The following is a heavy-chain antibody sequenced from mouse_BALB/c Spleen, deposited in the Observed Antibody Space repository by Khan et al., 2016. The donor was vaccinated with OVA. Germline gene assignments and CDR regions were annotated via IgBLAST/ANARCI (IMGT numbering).Heavy chain of an antibody. CDR3: TRSTFAY. V-gene: IGHV1-15*01. CDR1: GYTFPDYE. J-gene: IGHJ3*01. Sequence: QVQLQQSGAELVRPGASVTLSCKASGYTFPDYELHWVKQTPVHGLEWIGVIDPKNGVTAYNQKFKGKATLTADKSSSTAYMELRSLTSEDSAIYYCTRSTFAYWGQGTLVTVSA. CDR2: IDPKNGVT.